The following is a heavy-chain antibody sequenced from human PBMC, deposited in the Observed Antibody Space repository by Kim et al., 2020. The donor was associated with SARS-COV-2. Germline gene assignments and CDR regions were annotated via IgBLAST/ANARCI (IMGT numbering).Heavy chain of an antibody. D-gene: IGHD6-13*01. J-gene: IGHJ4*02. CDR3: ATGGGGLAAAGMYYFDY. CDR2: INHSGST. Sequence: SETLSLTCAVYGGSFSGYYWSWIRQPPGKGLEWIGEINHSGSTNYNPSLKSRVTISVDTSKNQFSLKLSSVTAADTAVYYCATGGGGLAAAGMYYFDYWGQGTLVTVSS. CDR1: GGSFSGYY. V-gene: IGHV4-34*01.